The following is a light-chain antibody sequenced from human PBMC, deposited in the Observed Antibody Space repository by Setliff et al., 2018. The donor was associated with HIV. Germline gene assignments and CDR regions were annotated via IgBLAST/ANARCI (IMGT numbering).Light chain of an antibody. CDR3: AVWDNGLKGYV. J-gene: IGLJ1*01. CDR2: NNY. V-gene: IGLV1-44*01. CDR1: SSNIGVNG. Sequence: QSVLSQPPSASGTPGQSVTISCSGSSSNIGVNGVNWYQHLPGTSPKLLNYNNYQRPSGVPDPFSGSKSGSAGSLAISGLQSEDEADYYCAVWDNGLKGYVVGTGTKV.